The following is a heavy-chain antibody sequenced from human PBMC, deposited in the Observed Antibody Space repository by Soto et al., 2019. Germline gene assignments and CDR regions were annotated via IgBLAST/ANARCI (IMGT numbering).Heavy chain of an antibody. Sequence: PGGSLRLSCAASGFTFGDHAMSWVRQAPGKGLEWVSAISYSGGSTYYVDSVKGRFTISRDNSKNTLYLQMNSLRAADTAVYYCAKGGYSYGLYYYGMDVWGQGTTVTVSS. D-gene: IGHD5-18*01. CDR3: AKGGYSYGLYYYGMDV. CDR1: GFTFGDHA. J-gene: IGHJ6*02. CDR2: ISYSGGST. V-gene: IGHV3-23*01.